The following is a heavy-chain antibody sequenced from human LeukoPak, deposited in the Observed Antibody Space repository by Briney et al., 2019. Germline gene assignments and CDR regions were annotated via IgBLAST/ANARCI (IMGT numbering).Heavy chain of an antibody. CDR3: ARSRTTVTLSVDY. J-gene: IGHJ4*02. CDR1: GGSLSSYY. CDR2: IYYSGST. Sequence: SETLSLTCTVSGGSLSSYYWSWIRQPPGKGPEWIGYIYYSGSTNYNPSLKSRVTISVDTSKNQFSLKLSSVTAADTAVYYCARSRTTVTLSVDYWGQGTLVTVSS. D-gene: IGHD4-17*01. V-gene: IGHV4-59*01.